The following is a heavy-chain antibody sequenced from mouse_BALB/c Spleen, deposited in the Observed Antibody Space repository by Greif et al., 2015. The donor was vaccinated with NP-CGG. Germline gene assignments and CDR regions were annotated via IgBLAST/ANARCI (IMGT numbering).Heavy chain of an antibody. CDR1: GYTFTSYY. CDR2: INPSNGGT. D-gene: IGHD1-1*01. CDR3: TRSLYYYGTPYAMDY. Sequence: QAQLQQSGAELVKPGASVKLSCKASGYTFTSYYMYWVKQRPGQGLEWIGEINPSNGGTNFNEKFKSKATLTVDKSSSTAYMQLNSLTSEDSAVYYCTRSLYYYGTPYAMDYWGQGTSVTVSS. V-gene: IGHV1S81*02. J-gene: IGHJ4*01.